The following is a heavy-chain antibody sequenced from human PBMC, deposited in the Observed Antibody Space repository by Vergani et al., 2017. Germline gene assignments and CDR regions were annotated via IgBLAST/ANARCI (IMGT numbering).Heavy chain of an antibody. CDR1: GGTFSSYA. J-gene: IGHJ6*03. Sequence: QVQLVQSGAEVKKPGSSVKVSCKASGGTFSSYAISWVRQAPGQGLEWMGGIIPIFGTANYAQKFQGRVTITADESTSTAYMELSSLRSEDTAVYYCATGALYYDFSSYYYYDMDVWGKGTTVTVSS. CDR3: ATGALYYDFSSYYYYDMDV. CDR2: IIPIFGTA. V-gene: IGHV1-69*01. D-gene: IGHD3-3*01.